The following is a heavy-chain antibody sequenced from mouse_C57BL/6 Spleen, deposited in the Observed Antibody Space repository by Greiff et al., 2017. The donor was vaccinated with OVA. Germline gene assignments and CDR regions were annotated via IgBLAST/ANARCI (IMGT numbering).Heavy chain of an antibody. D-gene: IGHD2-13*01. CDR3: ARSVTGAMDY. CDR1: GYTFTSYW. J-gene: IGHJ4*01. V-gene: IGHV1-52*01. CDR2: IDPSDSET. Sequence: QVQLQQPGAELVRPGSSVKLSCKASGYTFTSYWMHWVKQRPIQGLEWIGNIDPSDSETHYTQKFKDKATLTVDKSSSTAYMQLSSLSAEDSAVYYGARSVTGAMDYWGQGTSVTVSS.